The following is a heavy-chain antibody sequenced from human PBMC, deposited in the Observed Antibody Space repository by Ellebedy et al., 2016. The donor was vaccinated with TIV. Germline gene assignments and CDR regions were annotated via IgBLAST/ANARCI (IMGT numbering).Heavy chain of an antibody. CDR1: GYSFTTYW. J-gene: IGHJ3*01. Sequence: GESLKISCKGSGYSFTTYWIGWVRQMPGKGLEWMGIVYPGDSDTSYSPSFEGQVTISADKSRSTAYVPWRSLKASDTATYFCAREMLQLMAVPGTLGDGFDFWGQGTVVTVSS. V-gene: IGHV5-51*01. CDR3: AREMLQLMAVPGTLGDGFDF. D-gene: IGHD6-19*01. CDR2: VYPGDSDT.